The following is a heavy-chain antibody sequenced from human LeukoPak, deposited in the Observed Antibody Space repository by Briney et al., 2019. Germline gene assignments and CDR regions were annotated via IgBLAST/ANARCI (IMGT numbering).Heavy chain of an antibody. CDR2: MNPNSGNT. Sequence: GASVKVSCKASGYTFTSYDINWVRQATGQGLEWMGWMNPNSGNTGYAQKFQGRVTITRNTSISTAYMELSSLRSEDTAVYYCARGNRITIFGVVPQAGAFDIWGQGTMVTVSS. D-gene: IGHD3-3*01. V-gene: IGHV1-8*03. CDR3: ARGNRITIFGVVPQAGAFDI. J-gene: IGHJ3*02. CDR1: GYTFTSYD.